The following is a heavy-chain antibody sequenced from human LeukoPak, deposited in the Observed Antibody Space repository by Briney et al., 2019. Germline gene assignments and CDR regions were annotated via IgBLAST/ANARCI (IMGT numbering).Heavy chain of an antibody. CDR2: INPNSGGT. CDR1: GYTFTGYY. CDR3: ARGALYGLLWFGEVAFDI. V-gene: IGHV1-2*02. D-gene: IGHD3-10*01. J-gene: IGHJ3*02. Sequence: GASVKVSSKASGYTFTGYYMHWVRQAPGQGLEWMGWINPNSGGTNYAQKFHGRVTMTRDTSISTAYMELSRLRSDDTAVYYCARGALYGLLWFGEVAFDIWGQGTMVTVSS.